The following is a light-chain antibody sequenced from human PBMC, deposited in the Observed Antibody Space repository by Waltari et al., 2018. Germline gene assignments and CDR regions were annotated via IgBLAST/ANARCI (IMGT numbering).Light chain of an antibody. Sequence: DIVMTQSPNSLAVSLGERATINWKSSQSVLYNSNNKNYLAWYQQKPGQPPKLLIYWAPTRESGVPDRFSGSGSGTDFTLSISSLQAEDVAVYYCQQHYISRTFGQGTRVEIK. CDR3: QQHYISRT. CDR1: QSVLYNSNNKNY. J-gene: IGKJ1*01. CDR2: WAP. V-gene: IGKV4-1*01.